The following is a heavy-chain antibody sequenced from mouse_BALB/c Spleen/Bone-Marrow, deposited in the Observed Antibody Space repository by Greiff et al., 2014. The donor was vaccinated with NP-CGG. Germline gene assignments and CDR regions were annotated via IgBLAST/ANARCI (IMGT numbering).Heavy chain of an antibody. CDR1: GYSITSGYS. D-gene: IGHD2-1*01. CDR3: ARREGNHAAWFAY. CDR2: MHYSGST. V-gene: IGHV3-1*02. J-gene: IGHJ3*01. Sequence: EVQGVESGPDLVKPSQSLSLTCTVTGYSITSGYSWHWIRQFPGNKLEWMGYMHYSGSTNYNPSLKSRISITRDTSKNQFFLQLXSVTXXGTATYYCARREGNHAAWFAYWGQGTLVTVSA.